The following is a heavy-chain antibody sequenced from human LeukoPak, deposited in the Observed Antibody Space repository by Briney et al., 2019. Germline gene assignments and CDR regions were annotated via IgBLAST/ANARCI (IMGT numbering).Heavy chain of an antibody. CDR3: ARHVGIHLSSLYFDY. D-gene: IGHD6-6*01. CDR1: GGSISSYY. CDR2: IYSSGST. J-gene: IGHJ4*02. Sequence: PSETLSLTCIVSGGSISSYYWSWIRQPPGKGLEWIGYIYSSGSTDYNPSLKSRATISLDTSNHQFSLKLTSVTAADTAVYYCARHVGIHLSSLYFDYWGQGSLVTVSS. V-gene: IGHV4-59*08.